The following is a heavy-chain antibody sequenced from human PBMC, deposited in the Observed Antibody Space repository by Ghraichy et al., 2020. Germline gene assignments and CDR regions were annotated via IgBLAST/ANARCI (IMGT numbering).Heavy chain of an antibody. CDR3: AREGGHAKVDY. V-gene: IGHV3-21*01. CDR1: GFTFSHYS. D-gene: IGHD3-16*01. CDR2: ITSSFSYM. Sequence: GGSLRLSCAASGFTFSHYSMNWVRQAPGKGLEWVASITSSFSYMYYADSVKGRFTISRDHAKNSLDLQMNSLSAEDRAFYYCAREGGHAKVDYWGQGTLVTVSS. J-gene: IGHJ4*02.